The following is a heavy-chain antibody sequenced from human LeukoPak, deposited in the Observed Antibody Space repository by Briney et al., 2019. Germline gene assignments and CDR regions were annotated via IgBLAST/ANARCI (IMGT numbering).Heavy chain of an antibody. J-gene: IGHJ5*02. D-gene: IGHD1-26*01. CDR3: AKPGGGNYFTHNYFHP. CDR1: GFTFSTYA. Sequence: PGRSLILSCAASGFTFSTYAMSWVRQAPGKGLEWVSGISGSGGSTDYADSVKGRFTISRDNSKNTLYLQMNSLRADDTAVYYCAKPGGGNYFTHNYFHPWGQGTLVAVSS. V-gene: IGHV3-23*01. CDR2: ISGSGGST.